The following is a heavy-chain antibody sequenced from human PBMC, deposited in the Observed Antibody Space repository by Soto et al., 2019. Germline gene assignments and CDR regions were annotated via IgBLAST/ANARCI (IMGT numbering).Heavy chain of an antibody. CDR1: GYTFTSYG. Sequence: ASVKVSCKASGYTFTSYGISWVRQAPGQGLEWVGWISAYNGNTNYAQKLQGRVTMTTDTSTSTAYMELRSLRSDDTAVYYCAAPNASGSGSYFGYRGQGTLVTVSS. CDR2: ISAYNGNT. D-gene: IGHD3-10*01. CDR3: AAPNASGSGSYFGY. J-gene: IGHJ4*02. V-gene: IGHV1-18*01.